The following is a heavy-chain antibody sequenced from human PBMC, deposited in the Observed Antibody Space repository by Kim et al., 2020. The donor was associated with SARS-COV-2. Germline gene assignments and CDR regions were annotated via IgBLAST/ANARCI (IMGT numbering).Heavy chain of an antibody. V-gene: IGHV4-59*09. CDR3: ARGSTYFDY. CDR2: GRP. Sequence: GRPNYNPSPKSQVTISVDASKNQFSLKLSSVTAADTAVYYCARGSTYFDYWGQGTLVTVSS. J-gene: IGHJ4*02.